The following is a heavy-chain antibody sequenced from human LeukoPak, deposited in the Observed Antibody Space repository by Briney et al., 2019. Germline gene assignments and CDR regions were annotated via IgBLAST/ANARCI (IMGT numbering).Heavy chain of an antibody. V-gene: IGHV3-73*01. CDR1: GFTFSGSA. J-gene: IGHJ4*02. CDR3: TRLLPYYDSSGRDY. D-gene: IGHD3-22*01. Sequence: GGSLRLSCAASGFTFSGSAMHWVRQASGKGLEWVGRIRSKANSYATAYAASVKGRFTISRDDSKNTAYLQMNSLKTEDTAVYYCTRLLPYYDSSGRDYWGQETLVTVSS. CDR2: IRSKANSYAT.